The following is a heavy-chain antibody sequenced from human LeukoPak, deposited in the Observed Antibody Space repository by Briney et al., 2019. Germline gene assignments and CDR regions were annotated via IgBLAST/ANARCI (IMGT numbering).Heavy chain of an antibody. CDR3: ARDREYSSGWYSGGDHWYFDL. V-gene: IGHV4-59*01. D-gene: IGHD6-19*01. CDR2: IYYSGST. J-gene: IGHJ2*01. Sequence: SETLSLTCTVSGGSISSYYWSWIRQPPGKGLEWIGYIYYSGSTNYNPSLKSRFTISVDTSKNQFSLKLSSVTAADTAVYYCARDREYSSGWYSGGDHWYFDLWGRGTLVTVSS. CDR1: GGSISSYY.